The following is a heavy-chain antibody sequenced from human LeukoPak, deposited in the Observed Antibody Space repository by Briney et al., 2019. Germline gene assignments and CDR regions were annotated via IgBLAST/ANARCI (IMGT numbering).Heavy chain of an antibody. Sequence: GGPLRLSCAASGFTFDDYAMHWVRQAPGKGLEWVSGISWNSGSIGYADSVKGRFTISRDNAKNSLYLQMNSLRAEDTALYYCAKFGGYSYGSHVDYWGQGTLVTVSS. CDR2: ISWNSGSI. J-gene: IGHJ4*02. D-gene: IGHD5-18*01. CDR1: GFTFDDYA. CDR3: AKFGGYSYGSHVDY. V-gene: IGHV3-9*01.